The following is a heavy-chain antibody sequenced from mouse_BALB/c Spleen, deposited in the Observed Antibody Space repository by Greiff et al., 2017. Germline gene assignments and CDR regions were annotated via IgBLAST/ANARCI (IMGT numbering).Heavy chain of an antibody. CDR3: ARDGKGYYAMDY. Sequence: EVQGVESGGGLVQPGGSLRLSCATSGFTFTDYYMSWVRQPPGKALEWLGFIRNKANGYTTEYSASVKGRFTISRDNSQSILYLQMNTLRAEDSATYYCARDGKGYYAMDYWGQGTSVTVSS. J-gene: IGHJ4*01. V-gene: IGHV7-3*02. CDR2: IRNKANGYTT. D-gene: IGHD1-3*01. CDR1: GFTFTDYY.